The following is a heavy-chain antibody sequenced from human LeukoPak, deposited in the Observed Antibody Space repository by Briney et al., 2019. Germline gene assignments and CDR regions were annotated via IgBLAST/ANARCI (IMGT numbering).Heavy chain of an antibody. Sequence: ASVKVSCKASGGTFSSYAISWVRQAPGQGLEWMGWISAYNGNTNYAQKLQGRVTMTTDTSTSTAYMELRSLRSDDTAVYYCARELRAIFGDWYFDLWGRGTLVTVSS. CDR1: GGTFSSYA. V-gene: IGHV1-18*01. CDR2: ISAYNGNT. CDR3: ARELRAIFGDWYFDL. J-gene: IGHJ2*01. D-gene: IGHD3-3*01.